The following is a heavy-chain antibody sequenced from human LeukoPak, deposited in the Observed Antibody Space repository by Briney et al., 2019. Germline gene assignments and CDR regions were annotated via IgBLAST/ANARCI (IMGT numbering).Heavy chain of an antibody. J-gene: IGHJ4*02. Sequence: GGSLRLSCAASGFTFSSYEMNWVRQAPGKGLEWVSYISSSGSTIYYADSVKGRFTISRDNAKNSLYLQTNSLRAEDTAVYYCARQKKGGSGGLDYWGQGTLVTVSS. D-gene: IGHD3-10*01. CDR1: GFTFSSYE. CDR2: ISSSGSTI. CDR3: ARQKKGGSGGLDY. V-gene: IGHV3-48*03.